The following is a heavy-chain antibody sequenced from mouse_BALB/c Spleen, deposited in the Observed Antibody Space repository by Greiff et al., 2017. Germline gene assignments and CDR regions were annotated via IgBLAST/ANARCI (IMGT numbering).Heavy chain of an antibody. Sequence: QVQLQQSGAELVRPGSSVKISCKASGYAFSSYWMNWVKQRPGQGLEWIGQIYPGDGDTNYNGKFKGKATLTADKSSSTAYMQLSSLTSEDSAVYFCAREHYYGSSSAWFAYWGQGTLVTVSA. CDR3: AREHYYGSSSAWFAY. D-gene: IGHD1-1*01. CDR2: IYPGDGDT. J-gene: IGHJ3*01. CDR1: GYAFSSYW. V-gene: IGHV1-80*01.